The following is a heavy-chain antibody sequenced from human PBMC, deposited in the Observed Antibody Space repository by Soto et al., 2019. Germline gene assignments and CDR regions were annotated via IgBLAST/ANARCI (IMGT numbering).Heavy chain of an antibody. CDR3: ARSRNYGYGMDV. Sequence: GESLKISCQTSGYTFTNYWVAWVRQVPGKGLEWVGIIYPGDSDTRYSLSFQGQVTISADKSISTAYLQWSSLKASDTAMYYCARSRNYGYGMDVWGKGTTVTVSS. CDR1: GYTFTNYW. J-gene: IGHJ6*04. V-gene: IGHV5-51*01. CDR2: IYPGDSDT.